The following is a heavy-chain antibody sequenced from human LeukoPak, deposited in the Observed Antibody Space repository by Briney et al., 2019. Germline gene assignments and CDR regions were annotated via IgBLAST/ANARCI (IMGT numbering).Heavy chain of an antibody. CDR1: GFTFSSYS. CDR2: ISSSSSYI. CDR3: ARDRHYDILTGYYYYYYGMDV. J-gene: IGHJ6*02. V-gene: IGHV3-21*01. Sequence: GGSLRLSCAASGFTFSSYSMNWVRQAPGKGLEWVSSISSSSSYIYYADSVKGRFTISRDNAKNSLYLQMNSLRAEDTAVYYCARDRHYDILTGYYYYYYGMDVWGQGTTVTVSS. D-gene: IGHD3-9*01.